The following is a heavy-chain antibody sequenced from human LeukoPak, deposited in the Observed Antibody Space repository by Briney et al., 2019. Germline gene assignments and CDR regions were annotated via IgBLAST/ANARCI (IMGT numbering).Heavy chain of an antibody. CDR2: IRSDGSNK. V-gene: IGHV3-30*02. CDR3: ARDRGGATTLD. J-gene: IGHJ4*02. Sequence: GGSLRLSCAGSGFSFSSYGMHWVRQAPGKGLEWMAFIRSDGSNKYYAHSVKGRFRISRDSSKNILYLQMNSLRAEDTAVYYCARDRGGATTLDWGQGTLVTVSS. D-gene: IGHD1-26*01. CDR1: GFSFSSYG.